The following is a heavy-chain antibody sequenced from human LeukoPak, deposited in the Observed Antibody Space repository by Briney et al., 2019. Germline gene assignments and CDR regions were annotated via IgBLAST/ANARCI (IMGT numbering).Heavy chain of an antibody. V-gene: IGHV4-59*01. CDR2: IYYTGST. CDR3: ARSRSSGWPYYHH. CDR1: GGSISTYY. D-gene: IGHD6-19*01. Sequence: SETLSLTCTVSGGSISTYYWSWIRQPPGKGLEWIGYIYYTGSTNYNPSLKSQVTISVDTSKNQFSLKLSSVTAADTAVYYCARSRSSGWPYYHHWGQGTLVTVSS. J-gene: IGHJ5*02.